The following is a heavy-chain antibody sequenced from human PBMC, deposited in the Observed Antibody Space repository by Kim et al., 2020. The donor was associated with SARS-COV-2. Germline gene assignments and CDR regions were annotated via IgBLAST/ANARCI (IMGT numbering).Heavy chain of an antibody. Sequence: GGSLRLSCAASGFTFSSYSMNWVRQAPGKGLEWVSSISSSSSYIYYADSVKGRFTISRDNAKNSLYLQMNSLRAEDTAVYYCARDPIVGATTWDYWGQGTLVTVSS. CDR1: GFTFSSYS. V-gene: IGHV3-21*01. CDR2: ISSSSSYI. CDR3: ARDPIVGATTWDY. J-gene: IGHJ4*02. D-gene: IGHD1-26*01.